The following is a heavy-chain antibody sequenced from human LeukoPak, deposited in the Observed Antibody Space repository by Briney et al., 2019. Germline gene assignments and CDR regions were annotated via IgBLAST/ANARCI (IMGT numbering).Heavy chain of an antibody. CDR3: ARSHSYYGSGSYSVY. Sequence: GASVTVSCKASGYTSTGYYMHWVRQAPGQGLEWMGWINPNSGGTNYAQKFQGRVTMTRDTSISTAYMELSRLRSDDTAVYYCARSHSYYGSGSYSVYWGQGTLVTVSS. V-gene: IGHV1-2*02. CDR2: INPNSGGT. J-gene: IGHJ4*02. D-gene: IGHD3-10*01. CDR1: GYTSTGYY.